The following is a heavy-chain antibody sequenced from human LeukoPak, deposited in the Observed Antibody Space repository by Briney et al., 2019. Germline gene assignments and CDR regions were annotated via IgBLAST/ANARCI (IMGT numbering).Heavy chain of an antibody. Sequence: PGGSLRLSCAASGFTFSSYSMNWVRQAPGKGLEWVSSISSSSSYIYYADSVKGRFTISRDNAKNSLYLQMNSLRAEDTAVYYCARDGGGNRNFDYWGQGTLVTVSS. CDR2: ISSSSSYI. V-gene: IGHV3-21*04. CDR1: GFTFSSYS. D-gene: IGHD4-23*01. J-gene: IGHJ4*02. CDR3: ARDGGGNRNFDY.